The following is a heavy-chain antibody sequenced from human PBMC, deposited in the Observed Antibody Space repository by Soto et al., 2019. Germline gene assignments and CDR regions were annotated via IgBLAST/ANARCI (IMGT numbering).Heavy chain of an antibody. V-gene: IGHV3-30*04. CDR2: ISYDGTNK. Sequence: QVQLVESGGGVVQPGRSLRLSCAASGVTVSSFAMPWVRQATGKGLEWVAVISYDGTNKYYADSVKGRFTISRDNYKNTLYLQMNSLRAEDTAVYYCARYYGDYHFDYWGQGTLVTVAS. CDR3: ARYYGDYHFDY. J-gene: IGHJ4*02. D-gene: IGHD4-17*01. CDR1: GVTVSSFA.